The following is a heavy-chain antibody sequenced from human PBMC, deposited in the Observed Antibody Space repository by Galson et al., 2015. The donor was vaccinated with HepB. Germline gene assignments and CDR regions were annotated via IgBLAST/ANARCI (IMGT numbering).Heavy chain of an antibody. V-gene: IGHV3-21*01. J-gene: IGHJ4*02. CDR3: ARDRGIAVAAD. D-gene: IGHD6-19*01. CDR1: GFTFSSYS. CDR2: ISSSSTYI. Sequence: SLRLSCAASGFTFSSYSMIWVRQAPGKGLEWVSSISSSSTYIYYADSVKGRFTNSRDNAKNSLYLQMNSLRAEDTAVYYCARDRGIAVAADWGQGTLVTVSS.